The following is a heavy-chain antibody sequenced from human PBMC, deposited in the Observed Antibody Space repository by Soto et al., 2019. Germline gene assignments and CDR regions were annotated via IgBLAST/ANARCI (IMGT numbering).Heavy chain of an antibody. CDR3: ARDRSRYDFWSGYLAWFDP. J-gene: IGHJ5*02. D-gene: IGHD3-3*01. V-gene: IGHV3-30-3*01. Sequence: QVQLVESGGGVVQPGRSLRLSCAASGFTFSSYAMHWVRQAPGKGLERVAVISYDGSNKYYADSVKGRFTISRDNSKNTLYLQMNSLRAEDTAVYYCARDRSRYDFWSGYLAWFDPWGQGTLVTVSS. CDR1: GFTFSSYA. CDR2: ISYDGSNK.